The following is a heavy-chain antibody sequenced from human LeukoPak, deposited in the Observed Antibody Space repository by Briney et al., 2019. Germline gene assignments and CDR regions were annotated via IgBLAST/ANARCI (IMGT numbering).Heavy chain of an antibody. CDR1: GFTFGSYG. J-gene: IGHJ6*02. CDR2: ISYDGSKK. V-gene: IGHV3-30*18. CDR3: EKEFSSSAWRYSYGMDV. D-gene: IGHD6-6*01. Sequence: GGSLRLSCAASGFTFGSYGMDWVRHAPGKGLEWVAFISYDGSKKYYADSVKGRFTISRHNSKNTLYLQMNGLRAEDTAVYSCEKEFSSSAWRYSYGMDVWGQGTTVTVSS.